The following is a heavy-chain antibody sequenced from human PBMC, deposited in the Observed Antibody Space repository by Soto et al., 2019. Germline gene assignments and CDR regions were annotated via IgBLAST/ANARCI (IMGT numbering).Heavy chain of an antibody. Sequence: PGGSLRLSCAGSGFTFSSYAMSWVRQTPGKGLEWVSTINNSGGNTYYADSVKGRFTISRDNSKNTLYLQMNSLRAEDTAVYYCAIHQRDSSAYYSYFDLWGQGTLVTVSS. CDR2: INNSGGNT. V-gene: IGHV3-23*01. D-gene: IGHD6-19*01. J-gene: IGHJ4*02. CDR1: GFTFSSYA. CDR3: AIHQRDSSAYYSYFDL.